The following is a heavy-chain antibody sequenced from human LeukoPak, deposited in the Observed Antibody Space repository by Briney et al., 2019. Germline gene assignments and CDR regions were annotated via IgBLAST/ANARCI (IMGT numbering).Heavy chain of an antibody. CDR2: INHSGST. CDR1: GGSFSGYY. J-gene: IGHJ4*02. D-gene: IGHD3-16*02. CDR3: ASTNDYVWGSYRYNFDY. Sequence: PSETLSLTCAVYGGSFSGYYWNWIRQPPGKGLEWIGEINHSGSTNYNPSLKSRVTISVDTSKNQFSLKLSSVTAADTAVYYCASTNDYVWGSYRYNFDYWGQGTLVTVSS. V-gene: IGHV4-34*01.